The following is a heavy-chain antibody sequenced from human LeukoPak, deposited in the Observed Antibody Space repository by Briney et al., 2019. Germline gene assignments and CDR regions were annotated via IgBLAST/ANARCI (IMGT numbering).Heavy chain of an antibody. Sequence: SETLSLTCTVSGGSIGSGSYYWSWIRQPAGKGLEWIGRIYTSGSTEYNPSLKSRVTISVDTSKNQFSLKLSSVTAADTAVYYCARADYGGRFDYWGQGTLVTVSS. CDR3: ARADYGGRFDY. V-gene: IGHV4-61*02. D-gene: IGHD4-23*01. J-gene: IGHJ4*02. CDR1: GGSIGSGSYY. CDR2: IYTSGST.